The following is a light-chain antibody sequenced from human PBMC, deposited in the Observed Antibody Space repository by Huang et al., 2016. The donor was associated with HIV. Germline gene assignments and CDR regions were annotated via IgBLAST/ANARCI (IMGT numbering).Light chain of an antibody. CDR2: ATS. CDR1: QGISNS. CDR3: QQYYNNPPWT. Sequence: DIQMTQSPSSLSASVGDRVTITCRASQGISNSVAWYQQRPGKAPKLLLYATSRLETGVPSRFSGSRSGTEYTLTISSLQPEDLATYYCQQYYNNPPWTFGQGTKVEIK. J-gene: IGKJ1*01. V-gene: IGKV1-NL1*01.